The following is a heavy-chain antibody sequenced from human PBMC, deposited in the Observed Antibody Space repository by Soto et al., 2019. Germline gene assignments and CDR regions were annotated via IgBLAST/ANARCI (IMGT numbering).Heavy chain of an antibody. CDR1: GFTFSSYA. V-gene: IGHV3-30-3*01. D-gene: IGHD2-15*01. CDR3: ARGVVAPLRDDAFDI. J-gene: IGHJ3*02. Sequence: LRLSCAASGFTFSSYAMHWVRQAPGKGLEWVAVISYDGSNKYYADSVKGRFTISRDNSKNTLYLQMNSLRAEDTAVYYCARGVVAPLRDDAFDIWGQGTMVTVSS. CDR2: ISYDGSNK.